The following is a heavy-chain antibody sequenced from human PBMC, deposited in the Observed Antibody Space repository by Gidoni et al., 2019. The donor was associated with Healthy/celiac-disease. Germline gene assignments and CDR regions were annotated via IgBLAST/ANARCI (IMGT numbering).Heavy chain of an antibody. D-gene: IGHD1-26*01. CDR2: IYYSGST. CDR3: AREPDYSGSYDY. Sequence: QVQLQESGPGLVKPSETLSLTCTVSGGSISSYYWSWIRQPPGKGLEWIGYIYYSGSTNYNPSLKSRVTISVDTSKNQFSLKLSSVTAADTAVYYCAREPDYSGSYDYWGQGTLVTVSS. V-gene: IGHV4-59*01. CDR1: GGSISSYY. J-gene: IGHJ4*02.